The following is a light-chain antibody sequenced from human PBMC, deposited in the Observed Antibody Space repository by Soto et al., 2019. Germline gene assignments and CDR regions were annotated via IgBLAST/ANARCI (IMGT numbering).Light chain of an antibody. Sequence: EIVMTQSPATLSVSPGETATLSCRASQSVTNNLAWYQQKPGQGPRLLIYGAFTRATGIPARFSGSGSGTEFTLTISSLQSEDCAVYYCQQYKNWPPLTFGGGTKVEIK. CDR2: GAF. V-gene: IGKV3-15*01. J-gene: IGKJ4*01. CDR1: QSVTNN. CDR3: QQYKNWPPLT.